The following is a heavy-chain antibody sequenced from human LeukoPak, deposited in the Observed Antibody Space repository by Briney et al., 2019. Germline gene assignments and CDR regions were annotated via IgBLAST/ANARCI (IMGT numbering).Heavy chain of an antibody. V-gene: IGHV4-59*08. CDR3: ARSLLWFGELLPHNWFDP. D-gene: IGHD3-10*01. CDR1: GGSLSRYY. CDR2: IYYCGST. J-gene: IGHJ5*02. Sequence: PSETLSLTCTVSGGSLSRYYWSWLRQPPGKGVEGMGYIYYCGSTNYNPSLKSRVTISVDPSKNQFSLKLSSVPAADTPVYYCARSLLWFGELLPHNWFDPWGQGTLVTVSS.